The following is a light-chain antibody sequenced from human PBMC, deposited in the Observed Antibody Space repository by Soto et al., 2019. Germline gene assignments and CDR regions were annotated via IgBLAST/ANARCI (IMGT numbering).Light chain of an antibody. CDR3: CSYAGSYTFYV. J-gene: IGLJ1*01. V-gene: IGLV2-11*01. CDR1: RGDVGGYDY. Sequence: QSALTQPRSVSGSPGQSVTMSCTGTRGDVGGYDYVSWYQQHPGKAPKLMIFDVTKRPSGVPDRFSGSKSGNTASLTISGFQAEDEADYYCCSYAGSYTFYVFGTGTKVTVL. CDR2: DVT.